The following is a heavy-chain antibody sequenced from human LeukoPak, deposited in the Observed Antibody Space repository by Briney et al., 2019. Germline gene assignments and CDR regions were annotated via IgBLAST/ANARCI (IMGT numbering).Heavy chain of an antibody. D-gene: IGHD6-13*01. CDR2: ISYDGYDK. CDR3: ARDFFPIVDSSWYEIGY. J-gene: IGHJ4*02. Sequence: GGPLRLSCAASGFTFNDYVMYWVRQTPGKGLEWVTLISYDGYDKSYADSVRGRFTISRDNSKNTLYLQMDSLRSEDTAVYYCARDFFPIVDSSWYEIGYWGQGTLVTVSS. V-gene: IGHV3-30-3*01. CDR1: GFTFNDYV.